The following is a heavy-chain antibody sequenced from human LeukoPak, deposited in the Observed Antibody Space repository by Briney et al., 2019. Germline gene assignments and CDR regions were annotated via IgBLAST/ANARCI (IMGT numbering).Heavy chain of an antibody. D-gene: IGHD1-1*01. CDR1: GGTFSSYT. V-gene: IGHV1-69*13. CDR3: ARGLGTRWFFDY. CDR2: IIPVFGTT. Sequence: SVKVSCKASGGTFSSYTISWVRQAPGQGLEWMGRIIPVFGTTTYAQKFQGRVTITADESTTTAYMELRRLTSEDTAMYYCARGLGTRWFFDYWGQGTLVTVSS. J-gene: IGHJ4*02.